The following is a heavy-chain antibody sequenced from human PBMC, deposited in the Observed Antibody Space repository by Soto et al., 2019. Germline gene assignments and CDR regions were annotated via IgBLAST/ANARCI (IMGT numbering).Heavy chain of an antibody. CDR2: ISYDGSNK. V-gene: IGHV3-30*04. CDR3: ARGRKRPGGSGNYNQPNHYFDF. J-gene: IGHJ4*02. CDR1: GFTFSSYA. D-gene: IGHD3-10*01. Sequence: QMQMVDSGGGVVQPGRSLRLSCAASGFTFSSYAMHWVRQAPGKGMAWVAVISYDGSNKYYADSVKGRFTISRDKSKNTLSLKMNSLRSEDTALYYCARGRKRPGGSGNYNQPNHYFDFWGQGTMVTVSS.